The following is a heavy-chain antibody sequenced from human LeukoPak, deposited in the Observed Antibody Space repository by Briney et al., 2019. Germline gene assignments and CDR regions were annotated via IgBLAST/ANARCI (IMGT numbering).Heavy chain of an antibody. CDR2: FDPEDGET. D-gene: IGHD3-10*01. J-gene: IGHJ3*02. Sequence: AASVKLSCKVSGYTLTELSMHWVRQAPAKGLEWMGGFDPEDGETIYAQKFQGRVTMTEDTSTDTAYMELSSLRSEDTAVYYCATPQTMVRGPGDAFDIWGQGTMVTVSS. CDR1: GYTLTELS. V-gene: IGHV1-24*01. CDR3: ATPQTMVRGPGDAFDI.